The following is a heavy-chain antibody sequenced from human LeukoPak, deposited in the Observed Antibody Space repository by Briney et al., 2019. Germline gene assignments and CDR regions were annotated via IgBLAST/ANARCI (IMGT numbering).Heavy chain of an antibody. J-gene: IGHJ4*02. CDR1: GGSISSYY. CDR3: ARVGSFVGQPNV. V-gene: IGHV4-59*01. D-gene: IGHD3-10*01. CDR2: IYYSGTT. Sequence: SETLSLTCTVSGGSISSYYWSWIRQPPGKGLEWIGYIYYSGTTNYNPSLKSRVTISLDTSKNQFSLKLRSMTAADTAVYYCARVGSFVGQPNVWGQGTLVTVSS.